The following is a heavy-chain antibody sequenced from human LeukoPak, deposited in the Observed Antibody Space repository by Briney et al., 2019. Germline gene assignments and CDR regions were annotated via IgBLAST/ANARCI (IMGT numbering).Heavy chain of an antibody. D-gene: IGHD6-19*01. CDR1: RFTFSSYA. V-gene: IGHV3-23*01. CDR3: AKHGFSSGWPQVPSDH. Sequence: GGSLRLSCTASRFTFSSYAMSWVRQAPGKGLEWVSAISGSGDNTYYADSVKGRFTISRGNSKNTLYLQMIGLRAEDTAVYYCAKHGFSSGWPQVPSDHWGQGTLVTVSS. CDR2: ISGSGDNT. J-gene: IGHJ4*02.